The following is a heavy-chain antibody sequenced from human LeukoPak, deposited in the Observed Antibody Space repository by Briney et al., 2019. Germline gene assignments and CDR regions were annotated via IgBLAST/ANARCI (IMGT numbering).Heavy chain of an antibody. V-gene: IGHV1-18*01. CDR1: GYTFTSYG. Sequence: ASVEVSCKASGYTFTSYGISWVRQAPGQGLEWMGWISAYNGNTNYAQKLQGRVTVTTDTSTSTAYMELRSLRSDDTAVYYCARDHCGGDCAQHWGQGTLVTVSS. CDR2: ISAYNGNT. J-gene: IGHJ1*01. CDR3: ARDHCGGDCAQH. D-gene: IGHD2-21*01.